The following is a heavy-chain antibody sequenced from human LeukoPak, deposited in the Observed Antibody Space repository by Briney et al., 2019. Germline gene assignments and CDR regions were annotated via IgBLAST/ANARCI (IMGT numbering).Heavy chain of an antibody. J-gene: IGHJ4*02. Sequence: GESLKISCKGSGYTFSAYWIGWVRQMPGKGLEWMGIIYPGDSDTRYSPSFQGQVTISADKSISTAYLQWSSLKASDTAMYYCARLSKLVRILEWGQGTLVTVSS. D-gene: IGHD1-1*01. CDR2: IYPGDSDT. CDR3: ARLSKLVRILE. CDR1: GYTFSAYW. V-gene: IGHV5-51*01.